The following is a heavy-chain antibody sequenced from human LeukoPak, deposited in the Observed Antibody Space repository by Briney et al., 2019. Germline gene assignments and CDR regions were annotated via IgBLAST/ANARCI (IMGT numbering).Heavy chain of an antibody. J-gene: IGHJ4*02. D-gene: IGHD3-22*01. CDR2: VKEDGSEE. CDR1: GFTFSSHS. V-gene: IGHV3-7*01. CDR3: ARDGPVPHYYDSSGSIDY. Sequence: GGSLRLSCAASGFTFSSHSMSWVRQAPGKGLEWVAYVKEDGSEENYVGSVKGRFTISRDNAKNSLYLQMNSLRAEDTAVYYCARDGPVPHYYDSSGSIDYWGQGTLVTVSS.